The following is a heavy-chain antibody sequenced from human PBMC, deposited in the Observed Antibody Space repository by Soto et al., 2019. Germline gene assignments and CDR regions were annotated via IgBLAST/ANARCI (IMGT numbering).Heavy chain of an antibody. D-gene: IGHD6-19*01. CDR2: IYWDDDK. J-gene: IGHJ6*02. CDR1: GFSLSTSGVG. Sequence: QITLKESGPTLVKPTQTLTLTCTFSGFSLSTSGVGVGWIRQPPGKALEWLALIYWDDDKRYSPSLKSRLTITKDXFKSQXXLTMTNMDPVDKATYYCAHSTWLPRISYYYSGMDVWGQGTTVTVSS. V-gene: IGHV2-5*02. CDR3: AHSTWLPRISYYYSGMDV.